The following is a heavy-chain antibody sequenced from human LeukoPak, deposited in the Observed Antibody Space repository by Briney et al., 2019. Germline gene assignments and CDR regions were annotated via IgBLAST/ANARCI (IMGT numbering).Heavy chain of an antibody. CDR1: GFTFSSYS. Sequence: GGSLRLSCAASGFTFSSYSMNWVRQAPGKGLEWVSSISSSSYIYYADSVKGRFTISRDNAKNSLYLQMNSLRAEDTAVYYCARVLRVSSYYYDSPFDYWGQGTLVTVSS. CDR3: ARVLRVSSYYYDSPFDY. V-gene: IGHV3-21*01. D-gene: IGHD3-22*01. J-gene: IGHJ4*02. CDR2: ISSSSYI.